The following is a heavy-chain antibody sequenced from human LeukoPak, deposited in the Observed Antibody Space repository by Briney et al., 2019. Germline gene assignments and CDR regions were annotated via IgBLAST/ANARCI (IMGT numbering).Heavy chain of an antibody. CDR2: ISYDGSNK. J-gene: IGHJ4*02. CDR1: GFTFSSYA. D-gene: IGHD3-22*01. V-gene: IGHV3-30-3*01. CDR3: ARLTYSYDSSGNHFDY. Sequence: GRSLRLSCAASGFTFSSYAMHWGRQAPGKGLEWVAVISYDGSNKYYADSVKGRFTISRDNSKNTLYLQMNSLRAEDTAVYYCARLTYSYDSSGNHFDYWGQGPLVTVSS.